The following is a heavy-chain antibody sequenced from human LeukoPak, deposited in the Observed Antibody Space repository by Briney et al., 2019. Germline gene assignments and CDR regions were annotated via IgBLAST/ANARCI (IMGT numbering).Heavy chain of an antibody. D-gene: IGHD3-22*01. J-gene: IGHJ3*02. CDR2: IYYSGST. CDR3: ARPYYYYDSSGYYPDAFDI. CDR1: GGSISSYY. V-gene: IGHV4-59*08. Sequence: PSETLSLTCTVSGGSISSYYWSWIRQPPGKGLEWIGYIYYSGSTTYNPSLKSRVTISVDTSKNQFSLKLSSVTAADTATYYCARPYYYYDSSGYYPDAFDIWGQGTMVTVSS.